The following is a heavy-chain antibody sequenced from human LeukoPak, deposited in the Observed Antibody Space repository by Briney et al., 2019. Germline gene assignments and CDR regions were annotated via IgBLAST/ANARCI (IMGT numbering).Heavy chain of an antibody. CDR2: MNPNSGNT. J-gene: IGHJ6*03. CDR3: ARGRVSSGLYYYYYYYMDV. CDR1: GYTFTSYG. D-gene: IGHD6-19*01. Sequence: ASVKVSCKASGYTFTSYGISWVRQAPGQGLEWMGWMNPNSGNTGYAQKFQGRVTMTRNTSISTAYMELSSLRSEDTAVYYCARGRVSSGLYYYYYYYMDVWGKGTTVTISS. V-gene: IGHV1-8*02.